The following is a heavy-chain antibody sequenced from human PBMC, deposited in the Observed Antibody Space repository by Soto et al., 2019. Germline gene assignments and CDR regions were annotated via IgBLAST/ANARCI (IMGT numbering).Heavy chain of an antibody. CDR3: ARRFRSGYSGYAYAF. D-gene: IGHD5-12*01. CDR1: GGSFSGYY. Sequence: KTSETLSLTCAVYGGSFSGYYWSWIRQPPGKGLEWIGEINHSGSTNYNPSLKSRATISVDTSKNQFSLKLSSVTAADTAVYYCARRFRSGYSGYAYAFWGQGTLVTVSS. CDR2: INHSGST. J-gene: IGHJ4*02. V-gene: IGHV4-34*01.